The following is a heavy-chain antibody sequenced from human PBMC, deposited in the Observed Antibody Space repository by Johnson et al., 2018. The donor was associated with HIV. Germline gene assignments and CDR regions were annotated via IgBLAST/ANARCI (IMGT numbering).Heavy chain of an antibody. V-gene: IGHV3-30*18. J-gene: IGHJ3*02. CDR1: GFTFSSYG. CDR2: ISYDGSNK. Sequence: QVQLVESGGGVVQPGRSLRLSCAASGFTFSSYGMHWVRQAPGKGLEWVAVISYDGSNKYYADSVKGRFTISRDNSKNTLYLQMKSLRAEDTAVYYCAKVLGYSSSSRDAFDIWGQGTMVTVSS. D-gene: IGHD6-6*01. CDR3: AKVLGYSSSSRDAFDI.